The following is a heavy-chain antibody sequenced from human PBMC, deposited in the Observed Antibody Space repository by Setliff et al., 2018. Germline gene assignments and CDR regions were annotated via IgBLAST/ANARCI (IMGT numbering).Heavy chain of an antibody. CDR1: GYSFTRNW. Sequence: PGESLKISCKGSGYSFTRNWISWVRQLPGKGLEWMGRIDPSDSYTNYSPSFQGHVTISADKSISTAYVQWSNLKASDTAMYYCARLHGATSYYYMDVWGKGTTVTVSS. CDR2: IDPSDSYT. V-gene: IGHV5-10-1*01. J-gene: IGHJ6*03. CDR3: ARLHGATSYYYMDV. D-gene: IGHD1-26*01.